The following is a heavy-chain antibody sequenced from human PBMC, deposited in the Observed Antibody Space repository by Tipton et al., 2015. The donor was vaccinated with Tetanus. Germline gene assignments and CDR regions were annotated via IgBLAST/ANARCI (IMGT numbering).Heavy chain of an antibody. V-gene: IGHV4-4*07. CDR3: ARGLPREPFYFDY. D-gene: IGHD1-26*01. Sequence: GLVKPSETLSLTCTVSGASIRDKKYYWGWIRQPAGKGLEWIGRIYTSGSTNYNPSLKSRVTMSVDTSKRQFSLKLNSVTAADTAVYYCARGLPREPFYFDYWGQGVRVTVSS. CDR1: GASIRDKKYY. J-gene: IGHJ4*02. CDR2: IYTSGST.